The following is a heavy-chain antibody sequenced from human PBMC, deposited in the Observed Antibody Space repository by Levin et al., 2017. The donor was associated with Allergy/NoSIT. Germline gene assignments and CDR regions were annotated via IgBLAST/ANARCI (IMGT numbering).Heavy chain of an antibody. CDR1: GFTFSGSA. D-gene: IGHD6-19*01. Sequence: PGGSLRLSCAASGFTFSGSAMHWVRQASGKGLEWVGRIRSKANSYATAYAASVKGRFTISRDDSKNTAYLQMNSLKTEDTAVYYCTRSSGWYRGSNYYYYMDVWGKGTTVTVSS. J-gene: IGHJ6*03. CDR2: IRSKANSYAT. CDR3: TRSSGWYRGSNYYYYMDV. V-gene: IGHV3-73*01.